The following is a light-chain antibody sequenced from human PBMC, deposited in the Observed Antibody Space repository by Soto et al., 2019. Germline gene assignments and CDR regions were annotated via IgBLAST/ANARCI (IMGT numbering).Light chain of an antibody. J-gene: IGKJ1*01. V-gene: IGKV3-15*01. CDR3: QQYNNWPQT. CDR2: DAS. CDR1: QSLRSS. Sequence: ETMMTQSACTLSGSLGERATLSCRASQSLRSSLAWYQQKPGQAPRLLIYDASTRATGIPARFSGSLSGTDFNLTISGLQSEDFAVSYCQQYNNWPQTFGQGTQVDIK.